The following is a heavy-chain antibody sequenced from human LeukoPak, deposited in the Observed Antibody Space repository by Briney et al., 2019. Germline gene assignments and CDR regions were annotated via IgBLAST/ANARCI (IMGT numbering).Heavy chain of an antibody. D-gene: IGHD2-2*01. J-gene: IGHJ3*02. CDR3: ARDVDCSSTSCYAFDI. V-gene: IGHV4-59*06. CDR1: GGSISNYY. Sequence: SETLSLTCTVSGGSISNYYWSWIRQHPGKGLEWIGYIYYSGSTYYNPSLKSRVTISVDTSKNQFSLKLSSVTAADTAVYYCARDVDCSSTSCYAFDIWGQGTMVTVSS. CDR2: IYYSGST.